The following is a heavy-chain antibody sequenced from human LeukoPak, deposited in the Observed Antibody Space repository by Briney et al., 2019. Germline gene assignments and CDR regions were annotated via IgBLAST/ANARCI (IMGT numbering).Heavy chain of an antibody. CDR2: ISGSGGRT. D-gene: IGHD4-17*01. V-gene: IGHV3-23*01. CDR1: GFTFSSYA. Sequence: GGSLRLSCAASGFTFSSYAMSWVRQAPGKGLEWVSAISGSGGRTYYADAVKGRFTISRDNSKNTLYLQMNSLRAEDTAVYYCAKEGTDYGDYGFDYWGQGTLVTVSS. J-gene: IGHJ4*02. CDR3: AKEGTDYGDYGFDY.